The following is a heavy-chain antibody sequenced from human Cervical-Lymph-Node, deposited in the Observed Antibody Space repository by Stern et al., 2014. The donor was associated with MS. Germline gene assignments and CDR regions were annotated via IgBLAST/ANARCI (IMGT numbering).Heavy chain of an antibody. D-gene: IGHD5-12*01. CDR2: IWYDGSNN. V-gene: IGHV3-33*01. CDR3: ARVLSGYDSPDY. J-gene: IGHJ4*02. Sequence: VQLVQSGGGVVQPGRSLRLSCAASGFTFSSYGMHWVRQAPGKGLEWVAVIWYDGSNNYYADSVKGRFTISRDNSKNTLYLQMNSLRAEDTALYYCARVLSGYDSPDYWGQGTLVTVSS. CDR1: GFTFSSYG.